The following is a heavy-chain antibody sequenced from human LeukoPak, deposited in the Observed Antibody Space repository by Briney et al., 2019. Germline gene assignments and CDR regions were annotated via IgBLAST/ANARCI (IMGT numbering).Heavy chain of an antibody. V-gene: IGHV1-8*01. Sequence: ASVKVSCKASGYTFTSYDINWVRQATGQGLEWMGWMNPNSGNTGYAQKFQGRVTMTRNTSISTAYMELSSLRSEDTAVYYCARCYYSGNPYYYYYYMDVWGKGTTVTVSS. D-gene: IGHD4-23*01. J-gene: IGHJ6*03. CDR1: GYTFTSYD. CDR3: ARCYYSGNPYYYYYYMDV. CDR2: MNPNSGNT.